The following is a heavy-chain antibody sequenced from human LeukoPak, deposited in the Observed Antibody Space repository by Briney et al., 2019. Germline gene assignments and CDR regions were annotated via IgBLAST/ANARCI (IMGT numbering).Heavy chain of an antibody. D-gene: IGHD5-18*01. V-gene: IGHV4-30-2*01. CDR3: AREVQLWYLAGAFDI. CDR2: IYHSGST. CDR1: GGSISSGGYS. Sequence: SETLSLTCAVSGGSISSGGYSWSWIRQPPGKGLEWIGYIYHSGSTYYNPSLKSRVTISVDRSKNQFSLKLSSVTAADTAVYYCAREVQLWYLAGAFDIWGQGTMVTVSS. J-gene: IGHJ3*02.